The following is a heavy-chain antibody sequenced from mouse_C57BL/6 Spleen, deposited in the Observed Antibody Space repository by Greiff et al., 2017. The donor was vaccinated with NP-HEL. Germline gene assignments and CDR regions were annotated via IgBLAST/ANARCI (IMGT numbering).Heavy chain of an antibody. D-gene: IGHD2-3*01. Sequence: EVQLVESGGGLVKPGGSLKLSCAASGFTFSDYGMHWVRQAPEKGLEWVAYISSGSSTIYYADTVKGRFTISRDNAKNTLFLQMKSLRSEDTAMYYCARDGYYWYFDVWGTGTTVTVSS. CDR2: ISSGSSTI. J-gene: IGHJ1*03. V-gene: IGHV5-17*01. CDR3: ARDGYYWYFDV. CDR1: GFTFSDYG.